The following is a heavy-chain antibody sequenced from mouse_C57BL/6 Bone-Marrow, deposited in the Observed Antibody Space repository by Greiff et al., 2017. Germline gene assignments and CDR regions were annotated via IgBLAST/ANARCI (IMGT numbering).Heavy chain of an antibody. CDR1: GYSITSCYD. CDR2: ISYSGST. J-gene: IGHJ2*01. CDR3: ARGGDYSFDY. V-gene: IGHV3-1*01. Sequence: EVKLVESGPGMVKPSQSLSLTCTVTGYSITSCYDSHWIRHFPGNKLEWMGYISYSGSTNYNHSLKSRISITHDTSKNHFFLKLNSVTTEDTATDYCARGGDYSFDYWGQGTTLTVSA.